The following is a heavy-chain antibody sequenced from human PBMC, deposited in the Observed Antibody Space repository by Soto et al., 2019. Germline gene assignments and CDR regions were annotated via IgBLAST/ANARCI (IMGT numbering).Heavy chain of an antibody. D-gene: IGHD6-13*01. CDR2: MNPNSGNT. Sequence: ASVKVSCKASGYTFTSYDINWVRQATGQGLEWMGWMNPNSGNTGYAQKFQGRVTMTRNTSISTAYMELSRLRSEDTAVYYCARERRKNSSEDYYGMDVWGQGTSVTLSS. CDR1: GYTFTSYD. CDR3: ARERRKNSSEDYYGMDV. J-gene: IGHJ6*02. V-gene: IGHV1-8*01.